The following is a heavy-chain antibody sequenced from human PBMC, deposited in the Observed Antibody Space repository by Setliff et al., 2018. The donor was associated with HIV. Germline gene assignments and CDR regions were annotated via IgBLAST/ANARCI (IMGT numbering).Heavy chain of an antibody. CDR2: IYYSWST. D-gene: IGHD3-3*01. Sequence: PSETLSLTCTVSGGSISSYYWSWIRQPPGKGLEWIGYIYYSWSTNYNPSLKSRVTISVDTSKNQFSLKLNSVTAADTAVYYCARSPPTTFWSGYTYYYYMDVWGKGTTVTVSS. CDR3: ARSPPTTFWSGYTYYYYMDV. V-gene: IGHV4-59*01. J-gene: IGHJ6*03. CDR1: GGSISSYY.